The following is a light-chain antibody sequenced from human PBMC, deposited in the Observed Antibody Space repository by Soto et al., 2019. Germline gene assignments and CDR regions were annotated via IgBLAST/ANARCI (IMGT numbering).Light chain of an antibody. CDR1: QSLVYSDGITY. CDR2: SIS. J-gene: IGKJ2*01. CDR3: MQGTHWPYT. Sequence: VVMTQSPLSLPVTLGQPASISCRSSQSLVYSDGITYLNWFQQRPGQSPRRLIYSISNRDSGVPDRFSGSGSGTDFTLKISRVEAEDVGLYYCMQGTHWPYTFGQGTKLEIK. V-gene: IGKV2-30*01.